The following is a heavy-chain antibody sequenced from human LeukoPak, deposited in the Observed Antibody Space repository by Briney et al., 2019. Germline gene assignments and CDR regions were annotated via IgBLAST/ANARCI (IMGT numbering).Heavy chain of an antibody. CDR1: GGSFSGYY. V-gene: IGHV4-34*01. J-gene: IGHJ4*02. D-gene: IGHD3-22*01. Sequence: SETLSLTCAVYGGSFSGYYWSWIRQPPGKGLEWIGEINHSGSTNYNPSLKSRVTISVDRSKNQFSLKLSSVTAADTAVYYCARYYYDSSGYDYWGQGTLVTVSS. CDR3: ARYYYDSSGYDY. CDR2: INHSGST.